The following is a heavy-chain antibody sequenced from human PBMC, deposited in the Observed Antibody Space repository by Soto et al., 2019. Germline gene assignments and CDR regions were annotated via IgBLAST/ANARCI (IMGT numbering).Heavy chain of an antibody. CDR3: ARDGSGYSGHWFDP. J-gene: IGHJ5*02. V-gene: IGHV4-4*02. CDR2: IYHSGST. Sequence: QVQLQESGPGLVKPSGTLSLTCAVSGGSISSSNWWSWVRQPPGKGLDWIGEIYHSGSTNYNPSLKSRVTISVDKSKNQFALKLSSVTAADTAVYYCARDGSGYSGHWFDPGGQGTLVTVSS. CDR1: GGSISSSNW. D-gene: IGHD3-3*01.